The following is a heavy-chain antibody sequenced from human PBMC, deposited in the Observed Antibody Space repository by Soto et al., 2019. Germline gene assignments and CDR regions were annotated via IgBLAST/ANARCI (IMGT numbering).Heavy chain of an antibody. D-gene: IGHD3-10*01. J-gene: IGHJ6*02. CDR3: ARARPLEFGESNPENYGMDV. CDR2: IYYSGTT. Sequence: PSETLSLTWTVAGGSISSGGYYWSWIRQLPGKGLEWIGYIYYSGTTYYNPSLKSRVSISVDTSKNQFSLKLSSVTAADTAVYYSARARPLEFGESNPENYGMDVWGQGTTVTVS. CDR1: GGSISSGGYY. V-gene: IGHV4-31*02.